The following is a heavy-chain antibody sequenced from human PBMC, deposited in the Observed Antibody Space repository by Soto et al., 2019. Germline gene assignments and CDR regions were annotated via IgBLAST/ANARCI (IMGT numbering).Heavy chain of an antibody. CDR1: GFTFSDYY. J-gene: IGHJ6*02. V-gene: IGHV3-11*01. CDR2: ISSSGSTI. CDR3: ARDGGSGSSAVYGMDV. Sequence: GGSLRISCAASGFTFSDYYMSWIRQAPGKGLEWVSYISSSGSTIYYADSVKGRFTISRDNAKNSLYLQMNSLRAEDTAVYYCARDGGSGSSAVYGMDVWGQGTTVTVSS. D-gene: IGHD3-10*01.